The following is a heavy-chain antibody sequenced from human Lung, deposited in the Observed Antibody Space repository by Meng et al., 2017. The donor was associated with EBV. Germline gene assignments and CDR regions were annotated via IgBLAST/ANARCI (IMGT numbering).Heavy chain of an antibody. CDR3: ARGTPGRSYSDY. Sequence: QVHLLQSGAEVKKAGASGGVSCEASGYTFASYGISWLRQAPGQGLEWMGWFVNNVDTYSAQKFQGRVTMTTDTHTSTAFMELRSLRSDDTAVYYCARGTPGRSYSDYWGQGTLVTVSS. CDR2: FVNNVDT. V-gene: IGHV1-18*01. J-gene: IGHJ4*02. CDR1: GYTFASYG. D-gene: IGHD3-10*01.